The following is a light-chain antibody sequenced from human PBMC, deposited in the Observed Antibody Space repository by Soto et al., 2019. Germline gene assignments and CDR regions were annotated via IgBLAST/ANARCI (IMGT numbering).Light chain of an antibody. V-gene: IGLV2-14*03. CDR1: SSDVGGYNY. J-gene: IGLJ2*01. CDR2: DVS. Sequence: QSVLTQPASVSGSPGQSITISCTGTSSDVGGYNYVSWYQQHPGKAPKLMIYDVSNRPSGVSNRFSGSKSGNTASLTISGLQAEDEADYYCCSYTSSSTLEVFGGGTQLTVL. CDR3: CSYTSSSTLEV.